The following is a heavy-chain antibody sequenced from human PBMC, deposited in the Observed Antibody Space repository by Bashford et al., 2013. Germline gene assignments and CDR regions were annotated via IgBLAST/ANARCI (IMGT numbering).Heavy chain of an antibody. CDR3: ARDRDILTVSGMDV. Sequence: VRQAPGKGLEWVSYISHSSGVINYADFVNGRFTISRDNAKNSLFLQLNGLRDEDTAVYYCARDRDILTVSGMDVWGQGTTVTVSS. V-gene: IGHV3-48*02. D-gene: IGHD2/OR15-2a*01. J-gene: IGHJ6*02. CDR2: ISHSSGVI.